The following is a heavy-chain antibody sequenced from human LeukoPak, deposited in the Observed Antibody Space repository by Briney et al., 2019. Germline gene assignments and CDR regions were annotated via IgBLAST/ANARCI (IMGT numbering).Heavy chain of an antibody. CDR1: GFTVSSNY. CDR3: ARDRPYYDILTGYYIGEAFDI. V-gene: IGHV3-53*01. CDR2: IYSGGNT. Sequence: VGSQRLSCAASGFTVSSNYMSWVRQAPGKGLEWVSVIYSGGNTYYADSVKGRFTISRDNSKNTLYLQMNSLRAEDTAVYYCARDRPYYDILTGYYIGEAFDIWGKGTRFTVSS. J-gene: IGHJ3*02. D-gene: IGHD3-9*01.